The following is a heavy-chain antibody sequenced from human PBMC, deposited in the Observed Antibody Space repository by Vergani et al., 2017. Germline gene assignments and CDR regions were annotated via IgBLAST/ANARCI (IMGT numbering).Heavy chain of an antibody. Sequence: QVQLVQSGAEVKKPGASVKVSCKASGYIFSGYYIHWVRQAPGQGLEWIAWINPNSGGTNYAQKFQGRVTMTRYTSISTAYMELSRLISDDTAIYYGARGDYGILTGYRYWGQGTLVTVSA. CDR1: GYIFSGYY. J-gene: IGHJ4*02. CDR3: ARGDYGILTGYRY. V-gene: IGHV1-2*02. CDR2: INPNSGGT. D-gene: IGHD3-9*01.